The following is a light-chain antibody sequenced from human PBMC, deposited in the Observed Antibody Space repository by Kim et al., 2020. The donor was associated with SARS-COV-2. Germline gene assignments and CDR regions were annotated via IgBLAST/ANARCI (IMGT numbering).Light chain of an antibody. CDR3: SSYTSSGTLGV. Sequence: QSALTQPASVSGSPGQSITISCTGTSSDIGGYNYVSWYQQHPGKAPKLMIYDVSNRPSGISNRFSGSKSGNTASLTISGLQADDEADYYCSSYTSSGTLGVFGTGTKV. J-gene: IGLJ1*01. V-gene: IGLV2-14*03. CDR1: SSDIGGYNY. CDR2: DVS.